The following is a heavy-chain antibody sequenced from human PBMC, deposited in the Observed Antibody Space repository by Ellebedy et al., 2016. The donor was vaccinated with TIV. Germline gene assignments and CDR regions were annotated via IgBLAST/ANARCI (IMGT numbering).Heavy chain of an antibody. Sequence: GGSLRLSCEASGFPFSSHAMSWVRQAPGKGPEWISAIVASGERTFYADSVKGRFTISRDNSKNTLYLQMNSLRAEDTAVYYCEKERTSGWDYWGQGTLVTVSS. CDR1: GFPFSSHA. CDR3: EKERTSGWDY. J-gene: IGHJ4*02. V-gene: IGHV3-23*01. D-gene: IGHD6-19*01. CDR2: IVASGERT.